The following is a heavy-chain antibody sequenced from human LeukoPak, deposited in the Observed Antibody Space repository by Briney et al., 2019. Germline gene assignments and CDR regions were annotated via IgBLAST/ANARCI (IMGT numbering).Heavy chain of an antibody. CDR2: ITSSGRYI. Sequence: GGSLRLSCAASGFTFSSYSMNWVRQAPGKGLEWVSSITSSGRYIYYADSVKGRFTISRDNAKNSLYLQMNSLRAEDTAVYYCARDPDHYYYDSSGYDYWGQGTLVTVSS. D-gene: IGHD3-22*01. CDR3: ARDPDHYYYDSSGYDY. V-gene: IGHV3-21*01. CDR1: GFTFSSYS. J-gene: IGHJ4*02.